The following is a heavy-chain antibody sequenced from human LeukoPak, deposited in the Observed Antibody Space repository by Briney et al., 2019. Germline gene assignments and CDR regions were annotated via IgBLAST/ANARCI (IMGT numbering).Heavy chain of an antibody. CDR2: IIPIFGTA. Sequence: SVQVSSKASGGTFISYAISWVRQAPRQGVVWMGGIIPIFGTANYAQKFQGRVTITADESTSTAYMELSSLRSEDTAVYYCARDVPPGTAIPLDYWGQGTLVTVSS. CDR3: ARDVPPGTAIPLDY. D-gene: IGHD5-18*01. J-gene: IGHJ4*02. CDR1: GGTFISYA. V-gene: IGHV1-69*13.